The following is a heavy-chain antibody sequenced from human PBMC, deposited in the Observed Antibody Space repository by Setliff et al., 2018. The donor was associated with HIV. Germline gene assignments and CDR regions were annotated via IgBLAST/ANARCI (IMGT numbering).Heavy chain of an antibody. CDR2: IYNSVTT. CDR1: GVSISNYY. CDR3: ARGGTSSNWFGP. Sequence: PSETLSLTCTVSGVSISNYYWSWIRQPPGKGLQWIGFIYNSVTTNYNPSLKSRVTISLDTSKNQFSLKLTSVTAADTAVYYCARGGTSSNWFGPWGQGTLVTVSS. J-gene: IGHJ5*02. V-gene: IGHV4-59*01. D-gene: IGHD2-2*01.